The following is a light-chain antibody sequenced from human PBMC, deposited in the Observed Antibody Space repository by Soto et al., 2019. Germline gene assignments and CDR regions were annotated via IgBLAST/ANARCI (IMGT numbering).Light chain of an antibody. V-gene: IGLV2-14*01. Sequence: QSVLTQAASVSGSPGQSITISCTGTSSDVGGYNYVSWYQQHPGKAPKLMIYEVNNRPSGVSHRFSGSKSGNKASLTRSGLQAEDEADYFCSSYTSSDIPYVFGSGTKLTVL. CDR2: EVN. J-gene: IGLJ1*01. CDR1: SSDVGGYNY. CDR3: SSYTSSDIPYV.